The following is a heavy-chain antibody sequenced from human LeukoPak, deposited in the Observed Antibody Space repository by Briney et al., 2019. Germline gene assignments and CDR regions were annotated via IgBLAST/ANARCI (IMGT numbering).Heavy chain of an antibody. V-gene: IGHV4-39*07. CDR3: ARAVEMASFWSFDY. CDR1: GGSISSSSYY. D-gene: IGHD5-24*01. Sequence: SETLSLTCTVSGGSISSSSYYWGWIRQPPGKGLEWIGSIYYSGSTYYNPSLKSRVTISVDTSKNQFSLKLSSVTAADTAVYYCARAVEMASFWSFDYWGQGTLVTVSS. CDR2: IYYSGST. J-gene: IGHJ4*02.